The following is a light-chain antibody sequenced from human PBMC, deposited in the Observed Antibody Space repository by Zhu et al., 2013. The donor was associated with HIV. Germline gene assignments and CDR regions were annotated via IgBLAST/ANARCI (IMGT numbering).Light chain of an antibody. Sequence: EIVLTQSPVSLSLSPGERATLSCRASQSISNSLGWYQQRPGQVPRLLMYDASTRATGIPARFSGAGSGTEFTLTISRLEPEDFALYYCQHYGGSSWTFGQGTKVEI. CDR2: DAS. CDR1: QSISNS. V-gene: IGKV3-20*01. CDR3: QHYGGSSWT. J-gene: IGKJ1*01.